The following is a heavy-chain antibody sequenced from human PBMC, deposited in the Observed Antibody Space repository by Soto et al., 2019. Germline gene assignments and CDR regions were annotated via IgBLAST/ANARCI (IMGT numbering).Heavy chain of an antibody. CDR1: GYTFTSYD. Sequence: QVPLVQSGAGVKKPGASVKVSCKASGYTFTSYDINWVRQPTGQGLEWMRWMNPNSGNTGYAQKFQGRVNMTRSSSISTAYMETSSLRSEDKAVYYCARLRRRIPHYWGQGSLVTVSS. CDR2: MNPNSGNT. J-gene: IGHJ4*02. V-gene: IGHV1-8*01. D-gene: IGHD2-2*01. CDR3: ARLRRRIPHY.